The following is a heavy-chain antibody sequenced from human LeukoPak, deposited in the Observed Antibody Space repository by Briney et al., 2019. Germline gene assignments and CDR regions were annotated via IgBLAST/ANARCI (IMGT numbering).Heavy chain of an antibody. V-gene: IGHV4-31*03. D-gene: IGHD4-17*01. CDR3: ARNDYGDHYFDY. Sequence: SQTLSLTCTVSGGSISSGGYYWSWIRQHPGKGLEWIGYIYYSGSTYYNPSLKSRVTISVDTSKNQFPLKLSSVTAADTAVYYCARNDYGDHYFDYWGQGTLVTVSS. CDR1: GGSISSGGYY. J-gene: IGHJ4*02. CDR2: IYYSGST.